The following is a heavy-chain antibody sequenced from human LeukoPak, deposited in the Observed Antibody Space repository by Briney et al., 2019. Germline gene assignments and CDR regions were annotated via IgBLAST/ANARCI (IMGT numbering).Heavy chain of an antibody. Sequence: GGSLRLSCAASGFTFSDYYMNWIRQAPGKGLEWISTISRSSSYTNYADTVKGRFSISRDNAKNSLYLQMNSLGAEDAAVYYCAGGIAVAGTGFFDYWGQGTLVTVSS. D-gene: IGHD6-19*01. CDR3: AGGIAVAGTGFFDY. J-gene: IGHJ4*02. CDR2: ISRSSSYT. CDR1: GFTFSDYY. V-gene: IGHV3-11*03.